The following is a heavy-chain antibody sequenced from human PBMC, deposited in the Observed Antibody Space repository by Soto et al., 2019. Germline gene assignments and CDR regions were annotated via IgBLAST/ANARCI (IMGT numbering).Heavy chain of an antibody. J-gene: IGHJ3*02. CDR2: ISGSGGST. V-gene: IGHV3-23*01. CDR1: GFTFSSYA. Sequence: GGSLRLSCAASGFTFSSYAMSWVRQAPGKGLEWVSAISGSGGSTYYADSVKGRFTISRDNSKNTLYLQMNSLRAEDTAVYYCAKDSDYYGSGSYYNPVSGAFDIWGQGTMVTVSS. D-gene: IGHD3-10*01. CDR3: AKDSDYYGSGSYYNPVSGAFDI.